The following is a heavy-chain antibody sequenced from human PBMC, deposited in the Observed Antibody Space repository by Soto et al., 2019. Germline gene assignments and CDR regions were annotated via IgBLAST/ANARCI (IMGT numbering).Heavy chain of an antibody. CDR2: INHSGST. Sequence: SETLSLTCTVSGGSISSYYWSWIRQPPGKGLEWIGEINHSGSTNYNPSLKSRVTISVDTSKNQFSLKLSSVTAADTAVYYCARGQGYSYGYRSYYYGMDVWGQGTTVTVSS. J-gene: IGHJ6*02. CDR3: ARGQGYSYGYRSYYYGMDV. CDR1: GGSISSYY. V-gene: IGHV4-34*01. D-gene: IGHD5-18*01.